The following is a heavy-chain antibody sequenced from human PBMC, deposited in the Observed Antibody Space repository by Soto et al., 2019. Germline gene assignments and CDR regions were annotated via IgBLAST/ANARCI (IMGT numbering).Heavy chain of an antibody. V-gene: IGHV3-74*01. Sequence: PGGYSRLSYLSSGFTFSRYWMHCVRQAPGKGLVWVSRINSDGSSTSYADSVKGRFTISRDNAKNTLYLQMNSLRAEDTAVYYCRAWTKQWLVHGFDYWVQGTRVTVS. CDR1: GFTFSRYW. D-gene: IGHD6-19*01. CDR3: RAWTKQWLVHGFDY. CDR2: INSDGSST. J-gene: IGHJ4*02.